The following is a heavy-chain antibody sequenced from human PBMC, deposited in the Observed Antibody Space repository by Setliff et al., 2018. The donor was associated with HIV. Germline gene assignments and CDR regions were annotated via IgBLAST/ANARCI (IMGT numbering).Heavy chain of an antibody. J-gene: IGHJ4*02. D-gene: IGHD2-2*01. CDR2: INPSGGST. CDR3: ARGPQCSSTSRFGGFDY. CDR1: GYTFTRYY. V-gene: IGHV1-46*01. Sequence: APVKVSCKASGYTFTRYYIHWVRQAPGQGLEWMGIINPSGGSTTYTQKFQGRGTMTRDTSTSTVYMELSSLRSEDTGVYYCARGPQCSSTSRFGGFDYWGQGTLVTVSS.